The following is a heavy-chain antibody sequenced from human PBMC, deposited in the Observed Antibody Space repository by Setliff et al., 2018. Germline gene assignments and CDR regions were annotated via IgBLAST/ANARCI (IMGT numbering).Heavy chain of an antibody. D-gene: IGHD3-3*01. Sequence: PSETLSLTCTVSGGSIGSTTYYWGWIRQPPGKGLEWIGSISYSGSTYYNPSLESRVTISVDTSKNQFSLKLSSVTAADTAVYYCARDQDDFWSGLYYWGQGTLVTVSS. J-gene: IGHJ4*02. CDR3: ARDQDDFWSGLYY. V-gene: IGHV4-39*07. CDR2: ISYSGST. CDR1: GGSIGSTTYY.